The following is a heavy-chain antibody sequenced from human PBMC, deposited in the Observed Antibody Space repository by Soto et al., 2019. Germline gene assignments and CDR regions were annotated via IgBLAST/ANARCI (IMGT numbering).Heavy chain of an antibody. D-gene: IGHD3-10*01. J-gene: IGHJ6*02. CDR3: ARDFGVLDRPGTGSNYYYYYGMDV. Sequence: GASVKVSCKASGYTFTGYYMHWVRQAPGQGLEWMGWINPDSGGTKYAQKFQGWVTMTRDTSISTAYMELSRLRSDDTAVYYCARDFGVLDRPGTGSNYYYYYGMDVWGQGTTVTVSS. CDR1: GYTFTGYY. V-gene: IGHV1-2*04. CDR2: INPDSGGT.